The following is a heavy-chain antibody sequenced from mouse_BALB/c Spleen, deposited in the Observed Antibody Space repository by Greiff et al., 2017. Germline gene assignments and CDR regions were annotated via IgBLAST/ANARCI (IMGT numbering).Heavy chain of an antibody. V-gene: IGHV1S81*02. J-gene: IGHJ2*01. Sequence: QVHVKQSGAELVKPGASVKLSCKASGYTFTSYYMYWVKQRPGQGLEWIGEINPSNGGTNFNEKFKSKATLTVDKSSSTAYMQLSSLTSEDSAVYYCTRSGLRLHYFDYWGQGTTLTVSS. CDR1: GYTFTSYY. CDR3: TRSGLRLHYFDY. CDR2: INPSNGGT. D-gene: IGHD1-2*01.